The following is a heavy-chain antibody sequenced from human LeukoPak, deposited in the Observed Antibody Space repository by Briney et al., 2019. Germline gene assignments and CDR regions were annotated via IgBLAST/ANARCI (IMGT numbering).Heavy chain of an antibody. CDR1: GFTFSSYW. CDR3: ARRGYDFWSGLDY. J-gene: IGHJ4*02. V-gene: IGHV3-74*01. CDR2: INSDGSST. D-gene: IGHD3-3*01. Sequence: GGSLRLSCAASGFTFSSYWMHWVRQAPGKGLVWVSRINSDGSSTSYADSVKGRFTISRDNAKNTPYLQMNSLRAEDTAVYYCARRGYDFWSGLDYWGQGTLVTVSS.